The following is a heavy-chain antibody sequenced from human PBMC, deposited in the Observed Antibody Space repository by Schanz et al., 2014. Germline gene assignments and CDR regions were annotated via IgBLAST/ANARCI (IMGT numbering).Heavy chain of an antibody. J-gene: IGHJ4*02. D-gene: IGHD3-3*01. Sequence: QVQLVESGGGLVKPGGSLRLSCAASGFTFSSYGMHWVRQAPGKGLEWVAIIWYDGSNKYYADSVKGRFTISRDNAKNSLYLQMNSLTAEDTAVYYCARGVRIDYWGQGTLVTVSS. CDR2: IWYDGSNK. CDR1: GFTFSSYG. CDR3: ARGVRIDY. V-gene: IGHV3-33*03.